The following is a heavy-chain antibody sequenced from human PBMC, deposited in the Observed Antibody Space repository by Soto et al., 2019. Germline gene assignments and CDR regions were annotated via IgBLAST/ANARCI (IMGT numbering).Heavy chain of an antibody. J-gene: IGHJ5*01. D-gene: IGHD2-2*01. CDR1: GYTFTSYA. CDR3: ARGGFVVVPAAFGANWFDP. V-gene: IGHV1-3*01. CDR2: INAGNGNT. Sequence: ASVKVSCKASGYTFTSYAMHWVRQAPGQRLEWMGWINAGNGNTKYSQKFQGRVTITRDTSASTAYMELSSLRSEDTAVYYCARGGFVVVPAAFGANWFDPWGQGTLVTVSS.